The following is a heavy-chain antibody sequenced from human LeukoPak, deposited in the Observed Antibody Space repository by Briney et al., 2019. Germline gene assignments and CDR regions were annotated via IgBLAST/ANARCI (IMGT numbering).Heavy chain of an antibody. V-gene: IGHV3-74*01. Sequence: PGGSLRLSCAASGFTFSNYWMYWVRQAPGKGLVWVSRASSDGSITTYADGVKGRFTISRDNAKNTLYLQMDSLKAEDTAIYYCTRDGYRLDVFDIWGQGTMVTVPS. D-gene: IGHD1-1*01. CDR3: TRDGYRLDVFDI. CDR2: ASSDGSIT. J-gene: IGHJ3*02. CDR1: GFTFSNYW.